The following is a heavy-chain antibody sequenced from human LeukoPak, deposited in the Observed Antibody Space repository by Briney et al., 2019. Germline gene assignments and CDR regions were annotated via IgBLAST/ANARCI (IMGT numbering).Heavy chain of an antibody. CDR1: GYTFTGYY. CDR2: INPNSGGT. V-gene: IGHV1-2*06. D-gene: IGHD2-21*02. J-gene: IGHJ4*02. Sequence: GASVKVSCKASGYTFTGYYMHWVRQAPGQGLEWMGRINPNSGGTNYAQKFQGRVTMTRDTSISTAYMELRRLRSDDTAVYYCARAGTVGAYCGGDCPFDYWGQGTLVTVSS. CDR3: ARAGTVGAYCGGDCPFDY.